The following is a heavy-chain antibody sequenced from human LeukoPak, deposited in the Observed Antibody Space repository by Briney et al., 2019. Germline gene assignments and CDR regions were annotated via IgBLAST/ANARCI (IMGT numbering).Heavy chain of an antibody. CDR3: ASTLRFLEWLIAFDI. CDR1: GGTFSSYA. Sequence: SVKVPCKASGGTFSSYAISWVRQAPGQGLEWMGGIIPIFGTANYAQKFQGRVTITTDESTSTAYMELSSLRSEDTAVYYCASTLRFLEWLIAFDIWGQGTMVTVSS. J-gene: IGHJ3*02. CDR2: IIPIFGTA. V-gene: IGHV1-69*05. D-gene: IGHD3-3*01.